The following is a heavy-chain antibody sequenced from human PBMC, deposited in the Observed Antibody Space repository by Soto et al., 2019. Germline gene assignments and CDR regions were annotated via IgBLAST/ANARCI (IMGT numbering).Heavy chain of an antibody. V-gene: IGHV1-18*01. D-gene: IGHD2-2*01. CDR2: ISAYNGNT. CDR3: ARKPLSKYCSSTSCPYYFDY. J-gene: IGHJ4*02. Sequence: ASVKVSCKASGYTFTSYGISWVRQAPGQGLEWMGWISAYNGNTNYAQKLQGRVTMTTDTSTSTAYMELRSPRSDDTAVYYCARKPLSKYCSSTSCPYYFDYWGQGTLVTVSS. CDR1: GYTFTSYG.